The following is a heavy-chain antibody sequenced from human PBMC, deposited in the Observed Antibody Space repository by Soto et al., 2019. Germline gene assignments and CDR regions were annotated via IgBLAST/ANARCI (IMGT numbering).Heavy chain of an antibody. CDR3: ARDYAAAGITAYYYYGMDL. D-gene: IGHD6-13*01. CDR2: INPNSGCT. Sequence: QVQLVQSGAEVKKPGASVKVSCKASGYTFTGYYMHWVRQAPGQGLEWMGWINPNSGCTNYAQKFQCLVTITRDTSISTAYMELSRLRSDDTAVYYCARDYAAAGITAYYYYGMDLWGQGTTVTVSS. J-gene: IGHJ6*02. V-gene: IGHV1-2*04. CDR1: GYTFTGYY.